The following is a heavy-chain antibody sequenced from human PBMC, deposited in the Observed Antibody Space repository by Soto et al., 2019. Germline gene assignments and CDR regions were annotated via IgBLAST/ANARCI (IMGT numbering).Heavy chain of an antibody. CDR3: TSRYNWNYGRFDP. CDR1: GFTFGDYA. CDR2: IRSKAYGGTT. V-gene: IGHV3-49*03. J-gene: IGHJ5*02. D-gene: IGHD1-7*01. Sequence: GGSLRLSCTASGFTFGDYAMSWFHQAPGKGLEWVGFIRSKAYGGTTEYAASVKGRFTISRDDSKSIAYLQMNSLKTEDTAVYYCTSRYNWNYGRFDPWGQGTLVTVSS.